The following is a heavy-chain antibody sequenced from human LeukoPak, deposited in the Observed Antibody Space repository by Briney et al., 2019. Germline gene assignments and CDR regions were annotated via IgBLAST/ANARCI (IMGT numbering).Heavy chain of an antibody. CDR1: GFTFSSYS. Sequence: GGSLRLSCAASGFTFSSYSMNWVRQAPGKGLEWVSSISSSSSYIYYADSVKGRFTISRDNAKNSLYLQMNSLRAEDTAVYYCARSAYCYDSSGYYPFDYWRQGTLVTVSS. J-gene: IGHJ4*02. D-gene: IGHD3-22*01. CDR2: ISSSSSYI. CDR3: ARSAYCYDSSGYYPFDY. V-gene: IGHV3-21*01.